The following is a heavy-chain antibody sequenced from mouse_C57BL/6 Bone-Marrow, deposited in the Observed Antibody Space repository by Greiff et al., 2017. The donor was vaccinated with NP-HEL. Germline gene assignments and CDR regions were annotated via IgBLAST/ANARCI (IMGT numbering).Heavy chain of an antibody. D-gene: IGHD1-1*01. CDR2: IRNKANGYTT. V-gene: IGHV7-3*01. Sequence: VQLQQSGGGLVQPGGSLSLSCAASGFTFTDYYMSWVRQPPGKALEWLGFIRNKANGYTTEYSASVKGRFTISRDNSQSILYLQMNALRAEDSATYYCARSSYYYGSSYGYWGQGTTLTVSS. CDR1: GFTFTDYY. J-gene: IGHJ2*01. CDR3: ARSSYYYGSSYGY.